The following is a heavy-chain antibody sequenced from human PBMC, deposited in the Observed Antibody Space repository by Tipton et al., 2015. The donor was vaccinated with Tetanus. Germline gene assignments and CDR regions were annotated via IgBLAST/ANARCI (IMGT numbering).Heavy chain of an antibody. J-gene: IGHJ6*02. V-gene: IGHV4-59*01. CDR1: GGSISSYY. D-gene: IGHD4-23*01. CDR2: IYYSGST. CDR3: ASTPKTTVVTPGYYYYGMDV. Sequence: LRLSCTVSGGSISSYYWSWIRQPPGKGLEWIGYIYYSGSTNYNPSLKSRVTISVDTSKNQFSLKLSSVTAADTAVYYCASTPKTTVVTPGYYYYGMDVWGQGTTVTVSS.